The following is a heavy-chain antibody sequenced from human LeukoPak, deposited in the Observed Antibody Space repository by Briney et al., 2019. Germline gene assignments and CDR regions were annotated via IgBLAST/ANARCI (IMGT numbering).Heavy chain of an antibody. CDR2: IYHSGST. V-gene: IGHV4-38-2*02. CDR3: ARVLRGGLEYFDY. Sequence: PSETLSLTCTVSGYSISSGYYWGWIRQPPGKGLEWIGSIYHSGSTYYNPSLKSRVTISVDKSKNQFSLKLSSVTAADTAVYYCARVLRGGLEYFDYWGQGTLVTVSS. CDR1: GYSISSGYY. J-gene: IGHJ4*02.